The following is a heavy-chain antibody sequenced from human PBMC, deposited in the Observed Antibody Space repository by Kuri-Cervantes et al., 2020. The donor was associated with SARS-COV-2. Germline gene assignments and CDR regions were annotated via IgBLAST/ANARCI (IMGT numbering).Heavy chain of an antibody. D-gene: IGHD6-13*01. CDR3: ATCIAAAGSYYFDY. CDR1: GGSISSGGYY. J-gene: IGHJ4*02. V-gene: IGHV4-61*08. CDR2: IYYSGST. Sequence: ESLKISCTVSGGSISSGGYYWSWIRQPPGKGLEWIGYIYYSGSTNYNPSLKSRVTISVDTSKNQFSLKLSSVTAADTAVYYCATCIAAAGSYYFDYWGQGTLVTVSS.